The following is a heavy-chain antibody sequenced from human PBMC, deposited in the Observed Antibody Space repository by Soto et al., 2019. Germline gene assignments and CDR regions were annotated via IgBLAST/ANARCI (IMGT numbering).Heavy chain of an antibody. V-gene: IGHV1-18*01. Sequence: QVQLVQSGAEVKKPGASVKVSCKASGYTFTSYGISWVRQAPGQGLEWMGWISAYNGNTNYAQKLQRLLPLTTDTSTSTAYIELTSLRSADTAVYYCARLPHSHYHFWSGYYHNWFDPWGQGTLVTVSS. CDR2: ISAYNGNT. J-gene: IGHJ5*02. D-gene: IGHD3-3*01. CDR1: GYTFTSYG. CDR3: ARLPHSHYHFWSGYYHNWFDP.